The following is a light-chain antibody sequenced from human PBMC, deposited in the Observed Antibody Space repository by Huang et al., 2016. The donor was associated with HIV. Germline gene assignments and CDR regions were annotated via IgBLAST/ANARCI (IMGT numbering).Light chain of an antibody. V-gene: IGKV1-39*01. Sequence: DILLTQSPSSLSASVGDRVTITCRSSQNINTYLNLYQQKPGKAPNLLIPSASPLQTGVPSRFSGSGSGTDFTLTVNSLQPEDSATYYCQQGYSALITFGQGTRL. J-gene: IGKJ5*01. CDR1: QNINTY. CDR3: QQGYSALIT. CDR2: SAS.